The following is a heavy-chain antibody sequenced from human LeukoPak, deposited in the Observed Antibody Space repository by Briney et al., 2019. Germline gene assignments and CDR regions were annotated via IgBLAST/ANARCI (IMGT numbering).Heavy chain of an antibody. D-gene: IGHD1-26*01. J-gene: IGHJ4*02. CDR3: TKRVKYGGTWDHFAD. CDR2: VNADGGNT. CDR1: GFTFDNYR. V-gene: IGHV3-23*01. Sequence: GGCLRLSCAASGFTFDNYRMSCVRQAPGKGLEWVSTVNADGGNTYYADSVKGRFTISRDNSKSTLILQMNSLRVEDTALYYCTKRVKYGGTWDHFADWGQGTLVTVSS.